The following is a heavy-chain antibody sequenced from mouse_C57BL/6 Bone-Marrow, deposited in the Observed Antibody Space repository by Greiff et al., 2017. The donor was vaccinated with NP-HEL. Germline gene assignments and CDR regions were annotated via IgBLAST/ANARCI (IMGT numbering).Heavy chain of an antibody. CDR3: AREGAQTYYAMDY. J-gene: IGHJ4*01. CDR1: GYTFTDHT. V-gene: IGHV1-78*01. D-gene: IGHD3-2*02. CDR2: IYPRDGST. Sequence: VQLVESDAELVKPGASVKISCKVSGYTFTDHTIHWMKQRPEQGLEWIGYIYPRDGSTKYNEKFKGKATLTADKSSSTAYMQLNSLTSEDSAVYFCAREGAQTYYAMDYWGQGTSVTVSS.